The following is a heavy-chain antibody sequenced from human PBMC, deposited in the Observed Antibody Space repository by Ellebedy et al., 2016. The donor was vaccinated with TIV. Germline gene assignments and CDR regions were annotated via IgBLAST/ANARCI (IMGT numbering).Heavy chain of an antibody. J-gene: IGHJ4*02. Sequence: MPSETLSLTCAVSGGSISSGGYSWSWIRQPPGKGLEWLGYIYHSGGAYYNPSLKSRVTIPLDRSKNQFSLRLTSVTAADTAVYYCARAVQPLPHFDYWGQGTLVSVSS. CDR1: GGSISSGGYS. V-gene: IGHV4-30-2*01. D-gene: IGHD6-13*01. CDR2: IYHSGGA. CDR3: ARAVQPLPHFDY.